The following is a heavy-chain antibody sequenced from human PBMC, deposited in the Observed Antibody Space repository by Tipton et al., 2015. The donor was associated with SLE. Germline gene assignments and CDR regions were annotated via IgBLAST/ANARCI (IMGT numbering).Heavy chain of an antibody. CDR1: GYTFTSYA. CDR2: INAGNGNT. J-gene: IGHJ6*02. V-gene: IGHV1-3*01. Sequence: QLVQSGPEVKKPGASVKVSCKASGYTFTSYAMHWVRQAPGQRLEWMGWINAGNGNTKYSQKFQGRVTITRDTSASTAYMELSSLRSEDTAVYYCARVLTDYYGMDVWGQGTTVTVSS. CDR3: ARVLTDYYGMDV. D-gene: IGHD3-9*01.